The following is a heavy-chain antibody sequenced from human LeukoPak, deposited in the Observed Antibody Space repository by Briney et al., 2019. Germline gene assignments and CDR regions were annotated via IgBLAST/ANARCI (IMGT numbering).Heavy chain of an antibody. Sequence: GGSLRLSCVASGLNFHDSAMHWVRQAPGTGLELVSLISADGGNTFSADSVKGRFSISRDNSKNSLYLQMNSLRSEDTAMYYCAKESGTFDYWGEGTLVAVSS. CDR2: ISADGGNT. CDR3: AKESGTFDY. CDR1: GLNFHDSA. V-gene: IGHV3-43*02. J-gene: IGHJ4*02. D-gene: IGHD1-1*01.